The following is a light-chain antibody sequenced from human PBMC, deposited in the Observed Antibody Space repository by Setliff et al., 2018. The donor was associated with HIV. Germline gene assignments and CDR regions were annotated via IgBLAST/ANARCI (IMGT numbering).Light chain of an antibody. CDR2: DVS. V-gene: IGLV2-11*01. Sequence: QSVLTQPHSVSGSPGQSVTISCTGTSRDIGAYNYVSWYQQHPDKAPKLIIYDVSRRPSGVPDRFSGSKSGNTASLTISGLQAEDEADYYCSSYAGTFTLYALGTGTKVTVL. J-gene: IGLJ1*01. CDR3: SSYAGTFTLYA. CDR1: SRDIGAYNY.